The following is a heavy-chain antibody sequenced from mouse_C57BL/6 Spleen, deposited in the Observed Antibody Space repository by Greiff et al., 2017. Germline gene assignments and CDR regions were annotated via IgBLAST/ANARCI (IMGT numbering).Heavy chain of an antibody. CDR3: ARDLYYYGSRHYFDY. D-gene: IGHD1-1*01. J-gene: IGHJ2*01. CDR1: GYSITSGYY. V-gene: IGHV3-6*01. CDR2: ISYDGSN. Sequence: ESGPGLVKPSQSLSLTCSVTGYSITSGYYWNWIRQFPGNKLEWMGYISYDGSNNYNPSLKNRISITRDTSKNQFFLKLNSVTTEDTATYYCARDLYYYGSRHYFDYWGQGTTLTVSS.